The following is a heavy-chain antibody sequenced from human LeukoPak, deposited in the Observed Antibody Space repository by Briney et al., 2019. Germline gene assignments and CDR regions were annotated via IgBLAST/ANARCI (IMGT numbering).Heavy chain of an antibody. CDR2: MNPSSGVT. CDR3: ASLAASVTLGY. V-gene: IGHV1-2*06. Sequence: GASVKVSCKASGYTFSGYQVHWLRQAPGQGLEWMGRMNPSSGVTNYAQKFQGRVTMTRDTSINTAYLDLSALKSDGTAVYYCASLAASVTLGYWGQGTLVTVSS. CDR1: GYTFSGYQ. D-gene: IGHD2-15*01. J-gene: IGHJ4*02.